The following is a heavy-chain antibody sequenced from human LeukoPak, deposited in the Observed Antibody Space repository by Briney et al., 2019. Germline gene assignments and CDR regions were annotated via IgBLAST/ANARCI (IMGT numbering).Heavy chain of an antibody. CDR1: GGSISGFY. D-gene: IGHD4-17*01. CDR2: IYPSGGT. V-gene: IGHV4-4*07. CDR3: AREYGDLDY. Sequence: SETLSLTRIVSGGSISGFYWSWIRQPAGKGLEWIERIYPSGGTNYNPSLKSRVTMSTDTSKNQFSLKLRSVTAADTAVYYCAREYGDLDYWGQGTLVTVSS. J-gene: IGHJ4*02.